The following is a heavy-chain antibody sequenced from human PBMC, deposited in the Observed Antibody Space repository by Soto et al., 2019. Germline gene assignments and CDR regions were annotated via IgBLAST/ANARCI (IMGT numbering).Heavy chain of an antibody. CDR2: ISSSSSYI. CDR3: ATYPLPGIAAAGHQH. D-gene: IGHD6-13*01. CDR1: GFTFSSYS. Sequence: GGSLRLSCAASGFTFSSYSMNWVRQAPGKGLEWVSSISSSSSYIYYADSVKGRFTISRDNAKNSLYLQMNSLRAEDTAVYYCATYPLPGIAAAGHQHWGQGTLVTVSS. V-gene: IGHV3-21*01. J-gene: IGHJ1*01.